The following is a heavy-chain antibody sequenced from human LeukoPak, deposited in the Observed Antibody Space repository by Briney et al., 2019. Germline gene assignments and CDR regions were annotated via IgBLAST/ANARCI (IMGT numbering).Heavy chain of an antibody. D-gene: IGHD6-19*01. J-gene: IGHJ4*02. CDR2: IRSEAYGGTT. CDR1: GFSFGEYA. V-gene: IGHV3-49*03. CDR3: TKGWGDY. Sequence: GGSLRLSCTTSGFSFGEYAMSWCRQAPGKGLELVGFIRSEAYGGTTEYVASVKGRFTIARDDSESLAYLQMTSLKIEDTAVYYCTKGWGDYWGRGTLVTVSS.